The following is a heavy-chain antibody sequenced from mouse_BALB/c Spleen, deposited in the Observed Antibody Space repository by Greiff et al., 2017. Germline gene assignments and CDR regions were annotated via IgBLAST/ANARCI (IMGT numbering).Heavy chain of an antibody. CDR2: IDPENGNT. Sequence: EVQLQQSGAELVRPGALVKLSCKASGFNIKDYYMHWVKQRPEQGLEWIGWIDPENGNTIYDPKFQGKASITADTSSNTAYLQLSSLTSEDTAVYYCAIYYYGSSYYFDYWGQGTTLTVSS. V-gene: IGHV14-1*02. D-gene: IGHD1-1*01. J-gene: IGHJ2*01. CDR1: GFNIKDYY. CDR3: AIYYYGSSYYFDY.